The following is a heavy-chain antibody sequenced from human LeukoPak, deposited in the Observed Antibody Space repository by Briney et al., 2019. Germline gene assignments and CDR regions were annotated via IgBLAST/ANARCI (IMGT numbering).Heavy chain of an antibody. Sequence: PSETLSLTCTVSGGSISSYYWSWIRQPPGKGLEWIGYIYYSGSTNYNPSLKSRVTISVDTSKNQFSLKLSSATAADTAVYYCARGGITGTTEFDYWGQGTLVTVSS. D-gene: IGHD1-7*01. V-gene: IGHV4-59*01. CDR2: IYYSGST. J-gene: IGHJ4*02. CDR1: GGSISSYY. CDR3: ARGGITGTTEFDY.